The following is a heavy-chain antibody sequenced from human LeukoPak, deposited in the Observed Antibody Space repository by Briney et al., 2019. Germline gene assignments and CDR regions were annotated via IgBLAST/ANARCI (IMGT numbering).Heavy chain of an antibody. CDR3: ARDRSVGGSDY. V-gene: IGHV1-69*13. J-gene: IGHJ4*02. CDR2: IIPIFGTA. D-gene: IGHD2-15*01. Sequence: ASVKVSCKASGGTFSSLAINWVRQAPGQGLEWMGRIIPIFGTANYAQKFQGRVTITADESTSTAYMELSSLTSEDTAVYYGARDRSVGGSDYWGQGTLVTVSS. CDR1: GGTFSSLA.